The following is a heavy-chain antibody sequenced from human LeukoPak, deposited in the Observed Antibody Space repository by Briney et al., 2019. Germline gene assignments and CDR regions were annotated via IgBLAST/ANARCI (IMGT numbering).Heavy chain of an antibody. CDR3: ATDALRAGDHPPDY. J-gene: IGHJ4*02. Sequence: GGSLRLSCAASGFSFISYTMHWVRQAPGEGLEWVAVISSDGNNKNYADSVKGRFTISRDNSKNTLYLEVNSLRAEDTAVYYCATDALRAGDHPPDYWGQGTLVTVSS. D-gene: IGHD1-1*01. V-gene: IGHV3-30-3*01. CDR2: ISSDGNNK. CDR1: GFSFISYT.